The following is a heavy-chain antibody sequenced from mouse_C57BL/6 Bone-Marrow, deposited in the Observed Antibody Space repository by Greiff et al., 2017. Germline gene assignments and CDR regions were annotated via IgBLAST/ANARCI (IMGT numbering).Heavy chain of an antibody. CDR1: GFTFSSYG. D-gene: IGHD2-4*01. Sequence: EVQGVESGGDLVKPGGSLKLSCAASGFTFSSYGMSWVRQTPDKRLEWVATISSGGSYTYYPDSVKGRFTISRDNAKNTLYLQMSSLKSEDTAMYYCARPIYYDYDDGFDYWGQGTTLTVSS. CDR3: ARPIYYDYDDGFDY. CDR2: ISSGGSYT. J-gene: IGHJ2*01. V-gene: IGHV5-6*01.